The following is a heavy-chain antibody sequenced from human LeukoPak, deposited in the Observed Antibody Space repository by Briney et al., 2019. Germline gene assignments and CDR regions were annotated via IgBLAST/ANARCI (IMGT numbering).Heavy chain of an antibody. CDR1: GFTFSLYT. CDR2: TSYDGSNK. CDR3: ARAPFAHFDS. J-gene: IGHJ4*02. V-gene: IGHV3-30-3*01. Sequence: GGSLRLSCAASGFTFSLYTMHWVRQAPGKGLEWVAVTSYDGSNKYYADSVKGRFTISRDNSKNTLYLQMNSLRAEDTAVYYCARAPFAHFDSWGQGTLVTVSS.